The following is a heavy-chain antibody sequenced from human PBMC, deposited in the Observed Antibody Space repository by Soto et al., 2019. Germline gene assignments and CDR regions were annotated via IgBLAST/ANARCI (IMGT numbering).Heavy chain of an antibody. Sequence: EVQLVQSGGGLVQPGGSLRLSCAASGFTFSNYWMHWVRQTPGEGLVWVSRVNPDGSNSNYADSVKGRFTISRDNAKDMLYLQMDSLRAEDTAVYYCAREYGKYVLPLDSWGQENRVTVSS. CDR1: GFTFSNYW. V-gene: IGHV3-74*01. D-gene: IGHD2-15*01. CDR2: VNPDGSNS. CDR3: AREYGKYVLPLDS. J-gene: IGHJ4*02.